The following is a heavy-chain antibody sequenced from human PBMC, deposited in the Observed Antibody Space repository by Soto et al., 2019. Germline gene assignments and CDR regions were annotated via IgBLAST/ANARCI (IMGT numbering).Heavy chain of an antibody. CDR1: GGSISSYY. Sequence: NPSETLSLTCTVSGGSISSYYWSWIRQPPGKGLEWIGYIYYSGSTNYNPSLKSRVTISVDTSKNQFSLKLSSVTAADTAVYYCARHEGYYYDSSGPLLAFDIWGQGTMVTVSS. CDR2: IYYSGST. CDR3: ARHEGYYYDSSGPLLAFDI. V-gene: IGHV4-59*08. J-gene: IGHJ3*02. D-gene: IGHD3-22*01.